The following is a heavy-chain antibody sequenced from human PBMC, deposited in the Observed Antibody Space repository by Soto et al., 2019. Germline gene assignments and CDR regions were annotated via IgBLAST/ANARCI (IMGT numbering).Heavy chain of an antibody. CDR1: GYSFTSYW. V-gene: IGHV5-51*01. CDR3: ARHDCISSFCYYYYYYSIDV. CDR2: IYPGDSDT. Sequence: GESLKISCKGSGYSFTSYWIGWVRQMPGKGLEWMGIIYPGDSDTRYSPSFQGQATISADKSISTAYLQWSSLKASDTAMYYCARHDCISSFCYYYYYYSIDVWCQGTTVTGFS. D-gene: IGHD2-2*01. J-gene: IGHJ6*02.